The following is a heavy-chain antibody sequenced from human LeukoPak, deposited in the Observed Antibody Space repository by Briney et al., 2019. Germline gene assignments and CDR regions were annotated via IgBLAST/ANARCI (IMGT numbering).Heavy chain of an antibody. D-gene: IGHD2-15*01. CDR3: AKDGYCSIGSCDLFY. CDR1: GFTLETTW. CDR2: INTDGSSR. J-gene: IGHJ4*02. V-gene: IGHV3-74*01. Sequence: GGSLRLSCGAPGFTLETTWTPWGPQAPGKGLVWVSRINTDGSSRSDADSVKGRVTISRDKAKNTLFLQMNRLRAEDTAVYYCAKDGYCSIGSCDLFYWGQGTLVIVSS.